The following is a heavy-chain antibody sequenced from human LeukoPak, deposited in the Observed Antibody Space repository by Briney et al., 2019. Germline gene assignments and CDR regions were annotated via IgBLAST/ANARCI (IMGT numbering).Heavy chain of an antibody. D-gene: IGHD2-15*01. CDR2: INPNSGGT. J-gene: IGHJ4*02. Sequence: GASVKVSCKASGYTFTSYGISWVRQAPGQGLEWMGWINPNSGGTNYAQKFQGRVTMTRDTSISTAYMELSRLRSDDTAVYYCARETPGGSGGSWGQGTLVTVSS. CDR1: GYTFTSYG. V-gene: IGHV1-2*02. CDR3: ARETPGGSGGS.